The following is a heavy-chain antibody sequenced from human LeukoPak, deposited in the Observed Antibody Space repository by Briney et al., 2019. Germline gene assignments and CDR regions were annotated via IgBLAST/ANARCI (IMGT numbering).Heavy chain of an antibody. D-gene: IGHD3-22*01. CDR3: ARRGGPYYDSSGHDY. CDR2: ISAYNGNT. J-gene: IGHJ4*02. CDR1: GYTFTSYG. Sequence: ASVKVSCKASGYTFTSYGISWVRQAPGQGLEWMGWISAYNGNTNYAQKLQGRVTMTTDTSTSTAYMELRSLRSDDTAVYYCARRGGPYYDSSGHDYWGQGTLVTVSS. V-gene: IGHV1-18*01.